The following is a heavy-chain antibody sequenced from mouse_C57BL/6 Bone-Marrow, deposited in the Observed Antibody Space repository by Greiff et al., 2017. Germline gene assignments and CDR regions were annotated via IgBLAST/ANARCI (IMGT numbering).Heavy chain of an antibody. J-gene: IGHJ3*01. CDR3: AQTVPGAY. Sequence: LVESGAELARPGASVKLSCKASGYTFTSYGISWVKQRTGQGLEWIGEIYPRSGNTYYNEKFKGKATLTADKSSSTAYMELRSLTSEDSAVYFCAQTVPGAYWGQGTLVTVSA. CDR1: GYTFTSYG. D-gene: IGHD3-2*01. V-gene: IGHV1-81*01. CDR2: IYPRSGNT.